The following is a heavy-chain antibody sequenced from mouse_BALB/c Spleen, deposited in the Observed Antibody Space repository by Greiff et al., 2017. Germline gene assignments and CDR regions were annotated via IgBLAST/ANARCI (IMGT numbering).Heavy chain of an antibody. CDR1: GFTFSDYY. D-gene: IGHD2-2*01. CDR2: ISDGGSYT. J-gene: IGHJ4*01. V-gene: IGHV5-4*02. CDR3: ARDGYDASYYAMDY. Sequence: EVQGVESGGGLVKPGGSLKLSCAASGFTFSDYYMYWVRQTPEKRLEWVATISDGGSYTYYPDSVKGRFTISRDNAKNNLYLQMSSLKSEDTAMYYCARDGYDASYYAMDYWGQGTSVTVSS.